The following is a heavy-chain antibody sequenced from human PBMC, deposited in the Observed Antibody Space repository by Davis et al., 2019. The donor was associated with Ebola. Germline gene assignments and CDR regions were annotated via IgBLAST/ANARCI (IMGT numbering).Heavy chain of an antibody. CDR1: GFTFSGSA. J-gene: IGHJ4*02. Sequence: GGSLRLSCAASGFTFSGSAMHWVRRASGKGLEWVGRIRSKANSYATAYAASVKGRFTISRDDSKNTAYLQMNSLKTEDTAVYYCTGSLVATDYWGQGTLVTVSS. CDR2: IRSKANSYAT. V-gene: IGHV3-73*01. CDR3: TGSLVATDY. D-gene: IGHD5-12*01.